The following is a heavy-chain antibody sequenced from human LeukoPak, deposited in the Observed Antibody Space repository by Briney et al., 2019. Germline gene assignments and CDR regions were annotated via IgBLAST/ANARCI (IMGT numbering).Heavy chain of an antibody. CDR3: ARDLSFSPDY. CDR2: ISPDGDFK. Sequence: GGSLRLSCAASGFTFRSSWMHWVRQVPGKGLVWVSHISPDGDFKDYADSVEGRFTISRDNAKNTLFLQMNRLRAEDTALYFCARDLSFSPDYWGQGTLVTVSS. J-gene: IGHJ4*02. V-gene: IGHV3-74*01. CDR1: GFTFRSSW.